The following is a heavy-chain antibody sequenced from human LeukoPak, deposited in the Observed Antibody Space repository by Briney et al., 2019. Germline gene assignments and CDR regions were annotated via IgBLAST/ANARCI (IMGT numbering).Heavy chain of an antibody. CDR1: GGSISTYS. J-gene: IGHJ5*02. V-gene: IGHV4-59*12. Sequence: SETLSLTCTVSGGSISTYSWSWIRQPPGKGLDWIGSIYSGGNTNYSPSFRRRVTISVDTSKNQFSLKLSSVTAADTAVYYCARLISITGTNRFDPWGQGTLVTVSS. D-gene: IGHD1-20*01. CDR2: IYSGGNT. CDR3: ARLISITGTNRFDP.